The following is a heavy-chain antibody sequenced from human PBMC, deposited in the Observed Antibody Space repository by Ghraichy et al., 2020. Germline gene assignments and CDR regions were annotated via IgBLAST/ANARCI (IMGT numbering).Heavy chain of an antibody. Sequence: SETLSLTCTVSGGSISSGTYSWSWIRQPAGKGLEWIGRIYIGESTNFNPSLKSRVTISADTSKNQFSLKLSSVHAADTAVYYCARKLAGNQGGYFDYWGQGTLVTVSS. V-gene: IGHV4-61*02. CDR1: GGSISSGTYS. J-gene: IGHJ4*02. CDR2: IYIGEST. CDR3: ARKLAGNQGGYFDY. D-gene: IGHD1-26*01.